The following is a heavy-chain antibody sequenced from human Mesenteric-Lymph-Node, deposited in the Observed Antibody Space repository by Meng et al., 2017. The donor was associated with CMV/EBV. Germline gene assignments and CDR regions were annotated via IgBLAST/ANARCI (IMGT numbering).Heavy chain of an antibody. J-gene: IGHJ1*01. CDR3: ARDTPGEDKWD. CDR1: GYTFTNSF. Sequence: ASVKVSCKTSGYTFTNSFFHWVRQAPGQGFEWMARIDPSGDSPTYAQNFQGRVTMTRDTSTTTVYLDLTSLTSGDTAMYYCARDTPGEDKWDWGQGTLVTVSS. V-gene: IGHV1-46*01. D-gene: IGHD2-15*01. CDR2: IDPSGDSP.